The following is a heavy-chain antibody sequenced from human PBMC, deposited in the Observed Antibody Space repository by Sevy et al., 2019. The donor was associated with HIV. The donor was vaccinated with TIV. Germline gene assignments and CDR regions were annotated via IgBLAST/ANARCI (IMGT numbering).Heavy chain of an antibody. CDR1: GFTFSFYD. CDR2: FGIAGDT. J-gene: IGHJ4*02. CDR3: ARKSTSYSHFDY. Sequence: GGSLRLSCAASGFTFSFYDMHWVRQATGKGLEWVSGFGIAGDTYYAGSVKGRFTISRDNAKNSLYLQMNSLRAGDTAVHYCARKSTSYSHFDYWGQGTLVTVSS. V-gene: IGHV3-13*01. D-gene: IGHD1-26*01.